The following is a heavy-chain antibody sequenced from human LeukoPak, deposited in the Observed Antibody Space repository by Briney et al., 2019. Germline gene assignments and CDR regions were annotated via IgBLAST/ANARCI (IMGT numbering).Heavy chain of an antibody. CDR1: GGSISSGDYY. V-gene: IGHV4-30-4*01. J-gene: IGHJ5*02. Sequence: SETLSLTCTVSGGSISSGDYYWSWIRQPPGKGLEWIGYIYYSGSTYYNPSLKSRVTISIDTSKNQFSLKLSSVTAADTAVYYCAREGIAVAGTSWFDPWGQGTLVTVSS. CDR2: IYYSGST. CDR3: AREGIAVAGTSWFDP. D-gene: IGHD6-19*01.